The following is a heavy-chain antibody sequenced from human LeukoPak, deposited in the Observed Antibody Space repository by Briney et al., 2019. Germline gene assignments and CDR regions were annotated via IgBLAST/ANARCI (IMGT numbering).Heavy chain of an antibody. V-gene: IGHV4-59*01. CDR1: GASIRSSY. CDR3: ATYRTSFIYWYFDL. Sequence: SETLSLTCTVSGASIRSSYWSWIRQPPGKGLEWIGYISYTGSTNYNPSLKSRVSLSVDTSKNQFSLELSSVTAADTAVYYCATYRTSFIYWYFDLWGRGTLVTVSS. D-gene: IGHD2-2*01. J-gene: IGHJ2*01. CDR2: ISYTGST.